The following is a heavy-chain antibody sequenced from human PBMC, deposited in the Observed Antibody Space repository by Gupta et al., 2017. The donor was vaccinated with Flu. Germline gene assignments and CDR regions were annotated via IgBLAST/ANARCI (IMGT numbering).Heavy chain of an antibody. J-gene: IGHJ4*02. CDR2: IKSKTDGGTT. V-gene: IGHV3-15*01. Sequence: EVHVVESGGGRENTGGCVRLSCAVSGLPFRNGWVCWVRQAPGKGLEWVGRIKSKTDGGTTDYAAPVKGRFTISRDDSTNTVYLQMNSLKTEDTAVYYCSTKGYCGGGCYYDYWGQGTLVTVSS. CDR3: STKGYCGGGCYYDY. D-gene: IGHD2-21*02. CDR1: GLPFRNGW.